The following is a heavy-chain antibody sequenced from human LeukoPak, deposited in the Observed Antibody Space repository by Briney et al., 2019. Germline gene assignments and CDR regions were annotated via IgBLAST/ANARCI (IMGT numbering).Heavy chain of an antibody. CDR1: GYTFTRYD. D-gene: IGHD3-3*01. J-gene: IGHJ4*02. CDR3: ASFGVIPDFDY. Sequence: GASVTDSCKASGYTFTRYDINWVRQATAQGLECMGCMNPNRGNTGYAHKFQDRVTMTRNTSISTAYMELSRLRAEDTGVYYCASFGVIPDFDYWGQGTLVTVSS. CDR2: MNPNRGNT. V-gene: IGHV1-8*01.